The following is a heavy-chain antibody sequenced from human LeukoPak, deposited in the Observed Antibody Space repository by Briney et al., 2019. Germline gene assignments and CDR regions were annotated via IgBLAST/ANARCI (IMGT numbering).Heavy chain of an antibody. CDR2: ISWNSGSI. Sequence: GRSLRLSCAASGFTFDDYAMHWVRQAPGKGLEWVSGISWNSGSIGYADSVKGRFTISRDNAKNSLYLQMNSLRAEDTALYYCAKADGNYSSGWPRDWGQGTLVTVSS. J-gene: IGHJ4*02. CDR1: GFTFDDYA. D-gene: IGHD6-19*01. CDR3: AKADGNYSSGWPRD. V-gene: IGHV3-9*01.